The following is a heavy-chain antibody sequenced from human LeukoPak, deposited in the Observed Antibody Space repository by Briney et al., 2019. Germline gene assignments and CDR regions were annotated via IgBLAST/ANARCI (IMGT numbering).Heavy chain of an antibody. D-gene: IGHD1-26*01. CDR2: IHSNGYT. CDR3: TKREGPMSGSYDYFDP. V-gene: IGHV4-4*09. CDR1: GGSISSHY. J-gene: IGHJ5*02. Sequence: SETLSLTCTVSGGSISSHYWSWIRQPPGQGLEWIAYIHSNGYTNYNPSLKSRVTIFSLKVTSVTAADTAMYYCTKREGPMSGSYDYFDPWGQGTLVTVS.